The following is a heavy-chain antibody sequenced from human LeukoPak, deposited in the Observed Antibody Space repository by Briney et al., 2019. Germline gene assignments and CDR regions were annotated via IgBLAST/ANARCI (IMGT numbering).Heavy chain of an antibody. V-gene: IGHV4-61*02. CDR2: IYTSGST. D-gene: IGHD5-18*01. CDR3: ARASIGLWRYSYGIFDY. CDR1: GGSISSGSYY. J-gene: IGHJ4*02. Sequence: PSQTLSLTCTVSGGSISSGSYYWSWIRQPAGKGLEWIGRIYTSGSTNYNPSLKSRVTISVDTSKNQFSLKLSSVTAADTAVYYCARASIGLWRYSYGIFDYWGQGTLVTVSS.